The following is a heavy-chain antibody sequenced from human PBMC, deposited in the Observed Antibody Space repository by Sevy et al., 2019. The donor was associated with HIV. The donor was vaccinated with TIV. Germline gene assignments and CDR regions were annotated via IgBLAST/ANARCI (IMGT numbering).Heavy chain of an antibody. V-gene: IGHV3-30-3*01. Sequence: GGSLRLSCAGSGFTFSTYPMHWVRQSPGKGLEWVTVISYDGSSKYYADSVKGRFTSSRDNSKNTVFLQMDSLGLDDTAVYYCARDSGYTIHYSPGATWGQGALVTVSS. D-gene: IGHD5-12*01. CDR1: GFTFSTYP. J-gene: IGHJ5*02. CDR3: ARDSGYTIHYSPGAT. CDR2: ISYDGSSK.